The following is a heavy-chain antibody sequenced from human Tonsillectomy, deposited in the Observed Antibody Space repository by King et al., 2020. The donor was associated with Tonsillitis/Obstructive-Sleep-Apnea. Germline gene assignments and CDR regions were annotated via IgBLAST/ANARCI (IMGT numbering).Heavy chain of an antibody. D-gene: IGHD4-17*01. CDR2: IHHSGST. J-gene: IGHJ4*02. Sequence: VQLQESGPGLVKPSQTLSLTCAVSGGPIRSGSHFWSWIRQHPGKGLEWIGAIHHSGSTYYNPSLKSRVTISVDTSKKQFSLKLSSVTAADTAVYYWARTGGDYGDYGSSLFDFWGQGTLVTVSS. V-gene: IGHV4-31*11. CDR1: GGPIRSGSHF. CDR3: ARTGGDYGDYGSSLFDF.